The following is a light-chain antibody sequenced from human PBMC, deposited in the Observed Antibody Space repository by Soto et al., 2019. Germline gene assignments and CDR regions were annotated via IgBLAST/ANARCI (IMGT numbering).Light chain of an antibody. V-gene: IGKV3-11*01. CDR2: DAS. CDR1: QTVYSY. J-gene: IGKJ5*01. CDR3: QQRSNWPPVFT. Sequence: EGLLTQFPATLSLSPGERATLSCRASQTVYSYLAWYQQKPGQAPRLLIYDASNRATGIPARFSGSGSGTDFTLNISSLEPEDFAVYYCQQRSNWPPVFTFGQGTRLEIK.